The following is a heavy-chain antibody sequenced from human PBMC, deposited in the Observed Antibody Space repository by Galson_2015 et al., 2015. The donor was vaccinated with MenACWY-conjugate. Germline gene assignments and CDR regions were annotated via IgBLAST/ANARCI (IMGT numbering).Heavy chain of an antibody. Sequence: QSGAEVKKHGESLKISCKGSGYNFLNYWVGWVRRMPGKGLEWVGLISPIDSKTSYSPAFEGQVTISAAKSISTAYLQWNSLQASATAIYYCARHPPGGRGMDVWGQGTPVTVSS. J-gene: IGHJ6*02. D-gene: IGHD1-26*01. V-gene: IGHV5-51*01. CDR1: GYNFLNYW. CDR2: ISPIDSKT. CDR3: ARHPPGGRGMDV.